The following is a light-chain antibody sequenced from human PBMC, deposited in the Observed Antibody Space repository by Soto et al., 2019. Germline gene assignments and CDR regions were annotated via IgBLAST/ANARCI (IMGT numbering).Light chain of an antibody. Sequence: IAVTQSPLSLPVTPGEPASISCRSNQSLLHNNGYNYLDWYLQKPGQSPQLLLYLASNRASGVPDRVSGSGSGTDFTLTISRVEAADVGVYFCMQALQTPLTFGGGTKVEMK. V-gene: IGKV2-28*01. CDR3: MQALQTPLT. CDR1: QSLLHNNGYNY. J-gene: IGKJ4*01. CDR2: LAS.